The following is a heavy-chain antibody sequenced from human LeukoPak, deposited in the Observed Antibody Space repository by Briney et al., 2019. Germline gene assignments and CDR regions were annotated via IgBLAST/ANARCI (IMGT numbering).Heavy chain of an antibody. CDR1: GFTCSSHW. D-gene: IGHD3-16*01. CDR2: INNDGRVT. J-gene: IGHJ4*02. Sequence: GGSLRLXCAASGFTCSSHWMHWVRRAPGKGLVSVSFINNDGRVTSYADSVKGRFTISRDNAKNTLHLQMNSLRAEDTAMYYCARGGQGAVDYWGPGTLVTVSS. CDR3: ARGGQGAVDY. V-gene: IGHV3-74*01.